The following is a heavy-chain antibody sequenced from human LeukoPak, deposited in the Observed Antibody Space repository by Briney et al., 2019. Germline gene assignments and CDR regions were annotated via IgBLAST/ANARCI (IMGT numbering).Heavy chain of an antibody. J-gene: IGHJ4*02. CDR2: ISSSGNTI. CDR1: GFTFSDYY. CDR3: ARDRGTWNDDGFDY. D-gene: IGHD1-1*01. V-gene: IGHV3-11*04. Sequence: GRSLRLSCAASGFTFSDYYMSWIRQAPGKGLEWVSYISSSGNTIYYADSVKGRFTISRDNAKNSLYLQMNSLRAEDTAVYYCARDRGTWNDDGFDYWGQGTLVTVSS.